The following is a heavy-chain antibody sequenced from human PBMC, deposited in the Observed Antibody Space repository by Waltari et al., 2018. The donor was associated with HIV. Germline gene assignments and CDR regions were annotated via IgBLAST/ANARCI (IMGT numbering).Heavy chain of an antibody. Sequence: EVQLVESGGGLVEPGGSLRLSCAASGFTFADAWMNWVRQAPGKGLEWVARIKGKTDAWTRDCAAPVKGRFSISRNYLKNTVDLQMNNLKTEDTALYYCAAGTGRSDFDYWGQGTLVTVSS. V-gene: IGHV3-15*01. CDR1: GFTFADAW. CDR2: IKGKTDAWTR. D-gene: IGHD7-27*01. CDR3: AAGTGRSDFDY. J-gene: IGHJ4*02.